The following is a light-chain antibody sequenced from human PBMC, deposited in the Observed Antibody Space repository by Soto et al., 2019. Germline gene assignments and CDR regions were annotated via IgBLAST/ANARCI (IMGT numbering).Light chain of an antibody. CDR3: QKYDTAPQP. Sequence: DIQMTQSPSSLSASVGDTVTITCRASQGIIDYLAWYQQRPGRVPRLLIYAASTLHTGVPSRFSGSGAGTDFTLTISSLQPEDGATYYCQKYDTAPQPFGPGTKVEIK. J-gene: IGKJ1*01. CDR1: QGIIDY. CDR2: AAS. V-gene: IGKV1-27*01.